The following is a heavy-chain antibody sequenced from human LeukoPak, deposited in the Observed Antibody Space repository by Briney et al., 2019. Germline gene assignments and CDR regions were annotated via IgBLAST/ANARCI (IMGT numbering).Heavy chain of an antibody. J-gene: IGHJ4*02. V-gene: IGHV3-21*04. Sequence: GGSLRLSCAASGFTFSSYSMNWVRQAPGKGLEWVSSISSRSTYKHYADSVKGRFTISRDNAKNSLYLQMDSLRADDTAVYYCARDGFGTGSNWGQGTLVTVSS. D-gene: IGHD3-16*01. CDR1: GFTFSSYS. CDR2: ISSRSTYK. CDR3: ARDGFGTGSN.